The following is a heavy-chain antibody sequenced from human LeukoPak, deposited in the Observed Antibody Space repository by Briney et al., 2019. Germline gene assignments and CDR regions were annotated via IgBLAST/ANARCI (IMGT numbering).Heavy chain of an antibody. J-gene: IGHJ4*02. D-gene: IGHD4-17*01. CDR3: ARALPSGDYSYYFDY. V-gene: IGHV4-59*01. Sequence: SETLSLTCTVSGGSISSYYWSWIRQPPGKGLEWSGYIYYSGSTNYNPSLKSRVTISVDTSKNQFSLKLSSVTAADTAVYYCARALPSGDYSYYFDYWGQGTLVTVSS. CDR2: IYYSGST. CDR1: GGSISSYY.